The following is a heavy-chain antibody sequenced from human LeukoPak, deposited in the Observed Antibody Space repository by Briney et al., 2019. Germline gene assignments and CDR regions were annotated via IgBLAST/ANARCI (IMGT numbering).Heavy chain of an antibody. Sequence: ASVKVSCKASGNTFSGHYMHWVRQAHGQGLEWMGWLDPNSGGTNYAQKFQGRVSMTRDTSISTDYMELSRLRSDDTAVYYCARTAGYSYLAFWGQGTLVTVSS. J-gene: IGHJ4*02. CDR1: GNTFSGHY. CDR2: LDPNSGGT. V-gene: IGHV1-2*02. D-gene: IGHD5-18*01. CDR3: ARTAGYSYLAF.